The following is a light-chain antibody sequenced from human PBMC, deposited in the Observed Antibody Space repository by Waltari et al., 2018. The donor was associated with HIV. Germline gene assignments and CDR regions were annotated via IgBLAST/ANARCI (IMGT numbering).Light chain of an antibody. Sequence: QSVLTQPPSVSAVPGTKVTISCSGSSSTIRNTHVSWYQQLPGTAPKLLIYDNKQRPSGIPDRFSGSKSGTSATLGITGLQTGDEADYYCGTWDSSLSVVVFGTGTKVTVL. CDR3: GTWDSSLSVVV. J-gene: IGLJ1*01. CDR2: DNK. V-gene: IGLV1-51*01. CDR1: SSTIRNTH.